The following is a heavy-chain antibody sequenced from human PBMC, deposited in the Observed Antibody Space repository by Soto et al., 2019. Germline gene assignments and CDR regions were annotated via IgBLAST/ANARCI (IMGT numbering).Heavy chain of an antibody. J-gene: IGHJ6*02. CDR2: IWYDGSNK. Sequence: GGSLRLSCAASGFPFISYAMSWVRQAPGKGLEWVAVIWYDGSNKYYADSVKGRFTISRDNSKNTLYLQMNSLRAEDTAVYYCAREGGFGYAAYYYYGMDVWGQGTTVTVSS. CDR1: GFPFISYA. CDR3: AREGGFGYAAYYYYGMDV. D-gene: IGHD3-10*01. V-gene: IGHV3-33*08.